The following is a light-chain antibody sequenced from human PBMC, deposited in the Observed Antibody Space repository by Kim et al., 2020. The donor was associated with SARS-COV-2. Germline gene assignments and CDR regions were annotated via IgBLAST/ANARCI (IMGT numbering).Light chain of an antibody. CDR1: SGSIASNN. J-gene: IGLJ3*02. CDR3: QSYDSSNPWV. V-gene: IGLV6-57*03. Sequence: KTVTKSCTRSSGSIASNNVQWDQQRPGSAPTTVIYEDNQRPSGVPDRFSGSIDSSSNSASLTISGLKTEDEADYYCQSYDSSNPWVFGGGTQLTVL. CDR2: EDN.